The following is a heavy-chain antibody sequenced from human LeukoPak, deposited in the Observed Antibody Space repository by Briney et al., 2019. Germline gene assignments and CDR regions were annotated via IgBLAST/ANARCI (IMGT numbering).Heavy chain of an antibody. CDR2: INAGNGNT. Sequence: ASVKVSCKASAYTFTSYAMHWVRQAPGQRLEWMGWINAGNGNTKYSQKFQGRVTITRDTSASTAYMELSSLRSEDTAVYYCARGIGSSWYKYYFDYWGQRTLVTVSS. D-gene: IGHD6-13*01. CDR1: AYTFTSYA. CDR3: ARGIGSSWYKYYFDY. J-gene: IGHJ4*02. V-gene: IGHV1-3*01.